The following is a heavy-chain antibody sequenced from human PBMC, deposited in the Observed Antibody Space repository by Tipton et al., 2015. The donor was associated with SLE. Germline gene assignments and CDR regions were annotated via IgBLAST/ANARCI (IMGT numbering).Heavy chain of an antibody. CDR2: INWKGDST. J-gene: IGHJ4*02. D-gene: IGHD1-26*01. V-gene: IGHV3-20*04. CDR1: GFTFADYG. Sequence: FLRLSCEGSGFTFADYGMSWIRQIPGKGLEWVAGINWKGDSTAYADSVKGRFTISRDNAVNSLYLQMKNLRAEDSALYYCAGTVSKWGTASSEFDHWGQGTLVTVSS. CDR3: AGTVSKWGTASSEFDH.